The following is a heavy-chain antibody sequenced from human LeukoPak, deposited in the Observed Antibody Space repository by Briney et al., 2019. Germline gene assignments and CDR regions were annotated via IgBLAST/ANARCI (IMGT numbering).Heavy chain of an antibody. D-gene: IGHD3-10*01. CDR3: ATRYYYDSGSYSSFDY. V-gene: IGHV5-51*01. CDR1: EYSFTNYW. Sequence: GESLKISCKGSEYSFTNYWIGWVRQMPGKGLEWMGIIYPGDSDTRYSPSFQGQVTISADKSISTAYLQWSSLKASDTAMYYCATRYYYDSGSYSSFDYWGQGTLVTVSS. J-gene: IGHJ4*02. CDR2: IYPGDSDT.